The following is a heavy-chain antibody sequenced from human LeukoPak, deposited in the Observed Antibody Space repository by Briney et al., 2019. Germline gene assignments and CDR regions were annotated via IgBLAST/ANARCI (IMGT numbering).Heavy chain of an antibody. V-gene: IGHV3-15*01. D-gene: IGHD1-26*01. CDR3: STHGSGNSYYFAY. J-gene: IGHJ4*02. CDR1: AFTLSNAW. CDR2: IKSETDGGTS. Sequence: GGSLRLSCAASAFTLSNAWMSWVRQAPGKGLEWVGRIKSETDGGTSEYAEPVKGRFTISRDDSKNTLYLQMNSLKTDDTAVHYCSTHGSGNSYYFAYWGQGTLVTVSS.